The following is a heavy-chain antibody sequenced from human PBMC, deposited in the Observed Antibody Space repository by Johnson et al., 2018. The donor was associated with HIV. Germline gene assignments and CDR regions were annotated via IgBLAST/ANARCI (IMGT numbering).Heavy chain of an antibody. CDR1: GFAVSKNY. Sequence: QVQLVESGGGLVQPGGSLRLSCAASGFAVSKNYLTWVRQAPGKGLEWVSYISSSGSTIYYADSVKGRFTISRDKAKYSLYLQMNSLRAEDTAVYYCASRYTVDAFDIWGQGTMVTVSS. J-gene: IGHJ3*02. D-gene: IGHD1-1*01. V-gene: IGHV3-11*04. CDR2: ISSSGSTI. CDR3: ASRYTVDAFDI.